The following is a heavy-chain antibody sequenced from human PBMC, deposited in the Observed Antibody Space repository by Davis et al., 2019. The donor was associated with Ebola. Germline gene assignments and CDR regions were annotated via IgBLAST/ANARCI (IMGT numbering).Heavy chain of an antibody. CDR1: GYTFTHYA. D-gene: IGHD6-13*01. CDR3: TTGSSWDKFDY. CDR2: TNTNTGNP. J-gene: IGHJ4*02. V-gene: IGHV7-4-1*02. Sequence: ASVKVSCKASGYTFTHYAMTWVRQAPGQGLEWMGWTNTNTGNPTYAQGFTGRFVFSLNTYVSTAYLQISSLKAEDSAVYFCTTGSSWDKFDYWGQGTLVTVSS.